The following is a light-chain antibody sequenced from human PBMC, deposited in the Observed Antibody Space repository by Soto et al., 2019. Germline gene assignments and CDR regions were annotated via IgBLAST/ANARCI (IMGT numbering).Light chain of an antibody. J-gene: IGLJ1*01. Sequence: QAVLTQPASVSGSPGQSITISCSGSSSDIGDYDYVSWYQQHPGKAPKLIIYEVSNRPSGVSDRFSGSKSGNTAPLTISGLQAEDEADYYCSSFTSRNTLVFGTGTKLTVL. V-gene: IGLV2-14*01. CDR3: SSFTSRNTLV. CDR1: SSDIGDYDY. CDR2: EVS.